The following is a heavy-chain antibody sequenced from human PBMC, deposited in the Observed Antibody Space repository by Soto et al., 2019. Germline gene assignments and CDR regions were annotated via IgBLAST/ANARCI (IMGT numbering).Heavy chain of an antibody. V-gene: IGHV4-59*11. Sequence: QVQLHEAGPGLVKPSETLSLSCSVSGRSISGHYWIWVRQTPRKGLEWIGFLYYRGSTNYNPSLKRRVTMCMDTANNPFSFMLTSVTAADATVYSCARVPYCDMIWQYYYMDDWGTGTPVTVSS. CDR1: GRSISGHY. CDR2: LYYRGST. D-gene: IGHD2-21*01. CDR3: ARVPYCDMIWQYYYMDD. J-gene: IGHJ6*03.